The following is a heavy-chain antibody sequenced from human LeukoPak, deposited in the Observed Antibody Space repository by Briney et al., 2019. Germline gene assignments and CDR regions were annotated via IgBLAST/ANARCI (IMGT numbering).Heavy chain of an antibody. CDR1: GYTFTSYA. CDR3: ARERDIVVVPAVKSAFDI. Sequence: SVKVSCKASGYTFTSYAISWVRQAPGQGLEWMGRIIPILGIANYAQKFQGRVTITADKSTSTAYMELSSLRSEDTAVYYCARERDIVVVPAVKSAFDIWGQGTMVTVSS. V-gene: IGHV1-69*04. CDR2: IIPILGIA. D-gene: IGHD2-2*01. J-gene: IGHJ3*02.